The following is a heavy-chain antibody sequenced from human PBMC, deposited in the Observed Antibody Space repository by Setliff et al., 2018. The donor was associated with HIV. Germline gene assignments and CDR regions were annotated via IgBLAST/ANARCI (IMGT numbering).Heavy chain of an antibody. D-gene: IGHD3-16*01. Sequence: GASVKVSCKASGYTFTTYAMHWVRQAPGQRLEWMGWINAGNTNTKYSQKFQGRVTITRDTSASTAYMELSSLRSEDTAVYYCARGPGAFGGTSVQNFDYWGQGTQVTVPQ. CDR3: ARGPGAFGGTSVQNFDY. CDR1: GYTFTTYA. CDR2: INAGNTNT. V-gene: IGHV1-3*01. J-gene: IGHJ4*02.